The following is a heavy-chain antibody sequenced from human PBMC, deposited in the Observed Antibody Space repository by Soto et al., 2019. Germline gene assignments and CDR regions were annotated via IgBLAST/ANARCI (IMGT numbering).Heavy chain of an antibody. CDR3: ARDRTGPSSYYYYYYMDV. CDR2: IWFDGSNK. J-gene: IGHJ6*03. CDR1: GFTFSNYG. V-gene: IGHV3-33*01. Sequence: QVQLVESGGGVVQPGRSLRLSCAASGFTFSNYGMHWVRQAPGKGLEWVAVIWFDGSNKYYADSVKGRFTISRDNSKNTLYLQMNSLRAVNRAVYYCARDRTGPSSYYYYYYMDVWGKGTTVTVSS. D-gene: IGHD1-1*01.